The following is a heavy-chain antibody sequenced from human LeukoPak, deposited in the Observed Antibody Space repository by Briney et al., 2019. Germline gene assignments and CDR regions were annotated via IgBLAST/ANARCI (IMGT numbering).Heavy chain of an antibody. J-gene: IGHJ3*02. CDR1: GYTFTSYD. Sequence: ASVKVSCKASGYTFTSYDINWVRQATGQGLEWMGWMNPNSGNTGYAQKFQGRVTITRNTSISTAYMELSSLRSEDTAVYYCAINVAFWSAHDAFDIWGQGTMVTVSS. CDR2: MNPNSGNT. D-gene: IGHD3-3*01. CDR3: AINVAFWSAHDAFDI. V-gene: IGHV1-8*03.